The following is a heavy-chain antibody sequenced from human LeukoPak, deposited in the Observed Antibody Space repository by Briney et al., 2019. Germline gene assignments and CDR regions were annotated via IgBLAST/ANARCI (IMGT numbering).Heavy chain of an antibody. CDR2: ISYDGSNK. V-gene: IGHV3-30*18. Sequence: GRSLRLSCAASGFTFSSYGMHWVRQAPGKGLEWVAVISYDGSNKYYADSVKGRFTISRDNSKNTLYLQMNSLRAEDTAVYYCAKDGEDIVLMVYAIPHYYYYYMDVWGKGTTVTISS. CDR1: GFTFSSYG. J-gene: IGHJ6*03. CDR3: AKDGEDIVLMVYAIPHYYYYYMDV. D-gene: IGHD2-8*01.